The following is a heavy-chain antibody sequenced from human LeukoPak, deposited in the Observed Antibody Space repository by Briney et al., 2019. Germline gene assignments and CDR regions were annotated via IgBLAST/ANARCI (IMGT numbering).Heavy chain of an antibody. D-gene: IGHD6-13*01. V-gene: IGHV1-69*01. J-gene: IGHJ6*02. CDR2: IIPIFGTA. Sequence: VASVKVSCKASGGTFSSYAISWVRQAPGQGLEWMGGIIPIFGTANYAQKFQGRVTITADESTSTAYMELSSLRSEDTAVYYRARTGIAAAGFHYYGMDVWGQGTTVTVSS. CDR1: GGTFSSYA. CDR3: ARTGIAAAGFHYYGMDV.